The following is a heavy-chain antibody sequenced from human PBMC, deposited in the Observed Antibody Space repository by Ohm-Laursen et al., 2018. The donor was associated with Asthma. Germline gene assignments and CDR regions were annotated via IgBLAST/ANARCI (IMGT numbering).Heavy chain of an antibody. V-gene: IGHV3-11*06. CDR2: ISSSSSYT. CDR3: ARGGQDYGDYADDY. D-gene: IGHD4-17*01. Sequence: SLRLSCAASGYSFSLYSIHWIRQAPGEGLEWVSYISSSSSYTNYADSVKGRFTISRDNAKNSLYLQMNSLRAEDTAVYYCARGGQDYGDYADDYWGQGTLVTVSS. J-gene: IGHJ4*02. CDR1: GYSFSLYS.